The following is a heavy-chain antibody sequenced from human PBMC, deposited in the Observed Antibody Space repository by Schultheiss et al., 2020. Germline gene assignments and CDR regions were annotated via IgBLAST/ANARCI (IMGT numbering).Heavy chain of an antibody. CDR1: GFTVSSNY. CDR3: ARGGEYGDYGSFDY. V-gene: IGHV3-66*01. D-gene: IGHD4-17*01. J-gene: IGHJ4*02. CDR2: IYSGGST. Sequence: GGSLRLSCVASGFTVSSNYMSWVRQAPGKGLEWVSVIYSGGSTYYGDSVKGRFTISRDNAKNSLYLQMNSLRDEDTAVYYCARGGEYGDYGSFDYWGQGTLVTVSS.